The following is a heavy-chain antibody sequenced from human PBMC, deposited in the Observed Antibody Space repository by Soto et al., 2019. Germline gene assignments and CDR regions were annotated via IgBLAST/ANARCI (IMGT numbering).Heavy chain of an antibody. Sequence: GSLRLSCAASGFTFSSYEMNWVRQAPGKGLEWVSYISSSGSTIYYADSVKGRFTISRDNAKNSLYLQMNSLRAEDTAVYYCASGFWSGYWGIGYWGQGTLVTVSS. V-gene: IGHV3-48*03. J-gene: IGHJ4*02. CDR3: ASGFWSGYWGIGY. D-gene: IGHD3-3*01. CDR2: ISSSGSTI. CDR1: GFTFSSYE.